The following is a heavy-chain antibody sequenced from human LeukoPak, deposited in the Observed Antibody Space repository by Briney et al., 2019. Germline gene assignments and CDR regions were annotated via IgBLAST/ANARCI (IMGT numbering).Heavy chain of an antibody. CDR1: GFTFSSYA. CDR3: ARDAGHKSGSPY. V-gene: IGHV3-30-3*01. CDR2: ISYDESTK. J-gene: IGHJ4*02. Sequence: GGSLRLSCAASGFTFSSYAMHWVRQTPGKGLEWVAVISYDESTKYYAGSVQGRFTISRDNSKNTLYLQMNSLRAEDTAVYYCARDAGHKSGSPYWGQGTLVTVSS. D-gene: IGHD3-10*01.